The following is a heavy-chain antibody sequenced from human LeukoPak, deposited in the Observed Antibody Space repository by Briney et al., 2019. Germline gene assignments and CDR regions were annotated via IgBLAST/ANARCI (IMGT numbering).Heavy chain of an antibody. J-gene: IGHJ6*03. D-gene: IGHD3-10*01. CDR2: INSDGSST. CDR1: GFTFSSYW. CDR3: ARDPNLYYGSSYYYIYYMDV. V-gene: IGHV3-74*01. Sequence: GGSLRLSCAASGFTFSSYWMHWVRQAPGKGLVWVSRINSDGSSTSYADSVKGRFTISRDNAKNTLYLQMNSLRAEDTAVYYCARDPNLYYGSSYYYIYYMDVWGKGTTVTISS.